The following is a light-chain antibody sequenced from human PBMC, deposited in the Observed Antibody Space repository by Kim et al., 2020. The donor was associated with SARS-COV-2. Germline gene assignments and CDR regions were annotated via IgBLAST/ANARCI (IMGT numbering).Light chain of an antibody. CDR2: GGS. CDR3: QQYNNWPLT. Sequence: VSPGERATLSLRASQGVSSNITWDPPKPGQAPRLHIHGGSNRATCIPVTFSGSESGTEFTLTISSLQSEDFAVYYCQQYNNWPLTFGGGTKVDIK. CDR1: QGVSSN. J-gene: IGKJ4*01. V-gene: IGKV3-15*01.